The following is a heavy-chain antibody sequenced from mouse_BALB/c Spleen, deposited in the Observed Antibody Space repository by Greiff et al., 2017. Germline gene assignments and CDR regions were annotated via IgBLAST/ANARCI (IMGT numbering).Heavy chain of an antibody. CDR1: GYTFTDYN. CDR3: ARMDSSGYEAMDY. J-gene: IGHJ4*01. D-gene: IGHD3-2*01. CDR2: IYPYNGGT. Sequence: VQLKQSGPELVKPGASVKISCKASGYTFTDYNMHWVKQSHGKSLEWIGYIYPYNGGTGYNQKFKSKATLTVDNSSSTAYMELRSLTSEDSAVYYCARMDSSGYEAMDYWGQGTSVTVSS. V-gene: IGHV1S29*02.